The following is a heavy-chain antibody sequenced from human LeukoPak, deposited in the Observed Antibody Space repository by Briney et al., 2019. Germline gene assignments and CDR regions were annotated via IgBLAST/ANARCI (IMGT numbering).Heavy chain of an antibody. V-gene: IGHV3-23*01. CDR2: ISGSGGST. J-gene: IGHJ4*02. D-gene: IGHD6-13*01. Sequence: PGGSLRLSCAVSGITFSDYWMTWVRQAPGKGLEWVSAISGSGGSTYYADSVKGRFTISRDNSKNTLYLQMNSLRAEDTAVYYCATVSIAAAGASFDYWGQGTLVTVSS. CDR1: GITFSDYW. CDR3: ATVSIAAAGASFDY.